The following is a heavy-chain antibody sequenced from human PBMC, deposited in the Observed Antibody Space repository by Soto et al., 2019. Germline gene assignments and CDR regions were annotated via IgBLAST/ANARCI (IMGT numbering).Heavy chain of an antibody. V-gene: IGHV3-23*01. CDR1: GFTFSDYY. J-gene: IGHJ6*02. Sequence: PGGSLRLSCAASGFTFSDYYMSWIRQAPGKGLEWVSAISGSGGSTYYADSVKGRFTISRDNSKNTLYLQMNSLRAEDTAVYYCAKRGRSSGYYYYYGMDVWGQGTTVTVSS. CDR2: ISGSGGST. CDR3: AKRGRSSGYYYYYGMDV. D-gene: IGHD5-12*01.